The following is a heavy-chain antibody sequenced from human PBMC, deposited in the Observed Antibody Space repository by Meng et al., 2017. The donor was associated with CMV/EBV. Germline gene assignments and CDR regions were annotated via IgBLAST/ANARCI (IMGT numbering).Heavy chain of an antibody. CDR1: GYTFTSYG. CDR2: IIAYNGNT. J-gene: IGHJ6*02. CDR3: ARDVVSDIVVVPAAILGDYYYYGMDV. D-gene: IGHD2-2*01. V-gene: IGHV1-18*01. Sequence: ASVKVSCKASGYTFTSYGISWVRQAPGQGLEWMGWIIAYNGNTNYAQKLQGRVTMTTDTSTSTAYMELRSLRSDDTAVYYCARDVVSDIVVVPAAILGDYYYYGMDVWGQGTTVTVSS.